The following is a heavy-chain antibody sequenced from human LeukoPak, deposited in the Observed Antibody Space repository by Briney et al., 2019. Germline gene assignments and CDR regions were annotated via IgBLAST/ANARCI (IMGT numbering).Heavy chain of an antibody. CDR3: ARGVDGDYGFDY. D-gene: IGHD4-17*01. CDR2: INPSGGST. Sequence: ASVKVSCKASGYSFTIYYIHWVRQAPGQGLEWMGIINPSGGSTSFAQKFQGRVTMTKDTSTSTVYMELSSLRSEDTAVYYCARGVDGDYGFDYWGQGTLVTVSS. J-gene: IGHJ4*01. CDR1: GYSFTIYY. V-gene: IGHV1-46*01.